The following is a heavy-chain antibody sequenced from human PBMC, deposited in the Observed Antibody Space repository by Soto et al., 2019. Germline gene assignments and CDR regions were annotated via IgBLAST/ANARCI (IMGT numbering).Heavy chain of an antibody. CDR3: ARYVGGVSQIDY. D-gene: IGHD1-26*01. CDR1: GGSLSIKEKY. J-gene: IGHJ4*02. Sequence: GGSLSIKEKYWGWIPQPPGKGLEWIGTIYYSGTTFYNPSLKSRVTISVDTSKNQLSLKLSSVTAADTAVYYCARYVGGVSQIDYWGQVTLVTLSS. CDR2: IYYSGTT. V-gene: IGHV4-39*01.